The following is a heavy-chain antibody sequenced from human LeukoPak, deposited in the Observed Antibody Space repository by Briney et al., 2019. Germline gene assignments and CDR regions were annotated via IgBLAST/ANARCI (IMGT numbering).Heavy chain of an antibody. D-gene: IGHD6-25*01. CDR2: IYTSGST. V-gene: IGHV4-4*09. CDR3: ARETAPDYYYYYMDV. CDR1: GGSISSYY. J-gene: IGHJ6*03. Sequence: KPSETLSLTCTVSGGSISSYYWSWIRQPPGKGLEWIGYIYTSGSTNYNPSLKSRVTISVDTSKNQFSLKLSSVTAADTAVYYCARETAPDYYYYYMDVWGKGTTVIVSS.